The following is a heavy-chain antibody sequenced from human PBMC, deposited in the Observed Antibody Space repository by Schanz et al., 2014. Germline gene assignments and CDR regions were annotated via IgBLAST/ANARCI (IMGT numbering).Heavy chain of an antibody. D-gene: IGHD3-10*01. Sequence: EVQLVESGGGVVQPGESLRLSCAASGFTVSNSYIHWVRQAPGKGLEWVSTIYSSGSTYYADSVRGRFTISRDNSMNTVYLQMNSLRSDDAAVYYCARAQGVIRLYYGVDVWGQGTTVTVSS. J-gene: IGHJ6*02. CDR1: GFTVSNSY. CDR2: IYSSGST. V-gene: IGHV3-53*04. CDR3: ARAQGVIRLYYGVDV.